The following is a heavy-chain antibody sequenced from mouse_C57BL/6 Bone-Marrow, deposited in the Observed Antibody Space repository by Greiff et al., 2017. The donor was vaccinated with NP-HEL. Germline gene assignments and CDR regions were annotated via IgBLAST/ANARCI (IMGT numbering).Heavy chain of an antibody. CDR2: IDPENGDT. V-gene: IGHV14-4*01. CDR3: TTGGSIFAY. J-gene: IGHJ3*01. CDR1: GFNIKDDY. Sequence: EVQLVESGAELVRPGASVKLSCTASGFNIKDDYMHWVKQRPEQGLEWIGWIDPENGDTEYASKFQGKATITADTSSNTAYLQLSSLTSEDTAVYYCTTGGSIFAYWGQGTLVTVSA.